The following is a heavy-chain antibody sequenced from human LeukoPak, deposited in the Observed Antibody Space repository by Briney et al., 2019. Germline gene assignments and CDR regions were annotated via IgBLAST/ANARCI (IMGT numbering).Heavy chain of an antibody. J-gene: IGHJ6*03. CDR1: GFTFSSFD. D-gene: IGHD1-1*01. CDR3: ARGPPRGKYYYMDV. Sequence: GGSLRLSCAASGFTFSSFDMHWVRQPTGQGLESVSTIGTASDTYYPGSVEGRFTLSRDNAKNSLYLQMNSLTAGDTAVYYCARGPPRGKYYYMDVWGEGTTATVSS. CDR2: IGTASDT. V-gene: IGHV3-13*01.